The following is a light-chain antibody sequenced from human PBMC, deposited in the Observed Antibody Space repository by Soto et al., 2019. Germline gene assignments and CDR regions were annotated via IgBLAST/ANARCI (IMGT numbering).Light chain of an antibody. J-gene: IGKJ2*03. CDR1: QSINSNS. Sequence: EIVLTQSTGTLSLSPGERATLSCRVSQSINSNSLAWYQQKPGQAPRLLIYAASSRATGIPDRFSGSGSGTDFPLTIRRLEPEDFAVYYCQRDSFGQGTKLEIK. CDR2: AAS. V-gene: IGKV3-20*01. CDR3: QRDS.